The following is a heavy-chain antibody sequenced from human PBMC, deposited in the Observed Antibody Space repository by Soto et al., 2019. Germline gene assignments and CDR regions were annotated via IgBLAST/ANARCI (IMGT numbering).Heavy chain of an antibody. Sequence: EVPLLESGGGLLQPGGSLRLSCAASGFTFSNYGMNWVRQAPGKGLEWVSGISTNGDTANYADSVKGRFTISRDNSKNARYMQMNGLRPEDTAVYYCAKDLSRWPHYAFDSWGQGTLVTVSS. CDR3: AKDLSRWPHYAFDS. V-gene: IGHV3-23*01. CDR2: ISTNGDTA. CDR1: GFTFSNYG. D-gene: IGHD4-17*01. J-gene: IGHJ5*01.